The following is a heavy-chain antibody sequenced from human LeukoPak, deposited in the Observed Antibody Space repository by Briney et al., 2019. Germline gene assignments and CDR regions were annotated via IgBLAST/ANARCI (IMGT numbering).Heavy chain of an antibody. CDR1: GFTFTNFA. D-gene: IGHD5-24*01. CDR2: ISGSGGNI. J-gene: IGHJ3*02. Sequence: TGGSLRLSCAASGFTFTNFAMTWVRQGPGKGLEWVSGISGSGGNIYYADSVKGRFTISRDNAKNTLYLQMNSLRVEDSAVYYCVRDRDEGAFDIWGQGTMVTVSS. V-gene: IGHV3-23*01. CDR3: VRDRDEGAFDI.